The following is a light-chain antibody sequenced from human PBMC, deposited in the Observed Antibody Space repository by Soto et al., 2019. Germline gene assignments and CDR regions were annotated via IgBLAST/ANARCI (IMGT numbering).Light chain of an antibody. CDR3: QQYGTSEII. V-gene: IGKV3-20*01. CDR2: DTS. J-gene: IGKJ5*01. CDR1: QTLSNSF. Sequence: EIVLTQSPGTLSLSPGERATLSCRASQTLSNSFIAWYQQKPGQAPRLLIYDTSSRATGVPERYSASGSGTDLTITISRLEPEDFEVFFCQQYGTSEIIFGQGTRLEIK.